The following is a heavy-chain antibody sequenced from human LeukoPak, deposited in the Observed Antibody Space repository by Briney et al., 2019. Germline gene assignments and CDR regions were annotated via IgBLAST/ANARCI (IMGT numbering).Heavy chain of an antibody. CDR2: IYDSGST. D-gene: IGHD3-10*01. CDR1: GGSIRRSYYY. Sequence: AETLSLTCTASGGSIRRSYYYWGWIRQPPGKGLEWIGSIYDSGSTYYNPFLRSRVTISVDTSKNEFSLKLNSVTAADTAVYYCARHYGPWGQGTLVTVSS. J-gene: IGHJ5*02. V-gene: IGHV4-39*01. CDR3: ARHYGP.